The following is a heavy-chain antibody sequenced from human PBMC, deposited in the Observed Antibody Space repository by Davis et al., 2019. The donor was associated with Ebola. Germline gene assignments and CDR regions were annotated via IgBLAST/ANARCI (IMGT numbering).Heavy chain of an antibody. CDR1: GYTFTGYY. V-gene: IGHV1-2*06. D-gene: IGHD3-10*01. J-gene: IGHJ6*04. Sequence: AASVTVSCKASGYTFTGYYMHWVRQAPGQGLEWMGRINPNSGGTNYAQKFQGRVTMTRDTSISTAYMELSRLRSDDTAVYYCARVARITMVRGVITLDGMDVWGKGTTVTVSS. CDR3: ARVARITMVRGVITLDGMDV. CDR2: INPNSGGT.